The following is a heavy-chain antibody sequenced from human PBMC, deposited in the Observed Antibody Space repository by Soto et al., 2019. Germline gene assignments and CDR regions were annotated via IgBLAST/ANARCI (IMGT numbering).Heavy chain of an antibody. CDR1: GFTFSSYA. Sequence: EVQLLESGGGLVQPGGSLRLSCAASGFTFSSYAMSWVRQAPGKGLEWVSAISGSGGSTYYADSVKGRFTISRDNSKNTLYLQMNSPRAEDTAVYYCAKGDCSSTSCYPNYYYYYMDVWGKGTTVTVSS. CDR3: AKGDCSSTSCYPNYYYYYMDV. D-gene: IGHD2-2*01. V-gene: IGHV3-23*01. CDR2: ISGSGGST. J-gene: IGHJ6*03.